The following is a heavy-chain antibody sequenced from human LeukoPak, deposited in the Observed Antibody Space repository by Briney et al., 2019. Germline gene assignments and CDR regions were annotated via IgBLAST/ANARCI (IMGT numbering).Heavy chain of an antibody. CDR3: ARGLGPPFDY. D-gene: IGHD3-16*01. CDR1: GGSISSSSYY. CDR2: IYYSGST. J-gene: IGHJ4*02. V-gene: IGHV4-39*07. Sequence: SETLSLTCTVSGGSISSSSYYWGWIRQPPWKGLEWIGSIYYSGSTYYNPSLKSRVTISVDTSKNQFSLKLSSVTAADTAVYYCARGLGPPFDYWGQGTLVTVSS.